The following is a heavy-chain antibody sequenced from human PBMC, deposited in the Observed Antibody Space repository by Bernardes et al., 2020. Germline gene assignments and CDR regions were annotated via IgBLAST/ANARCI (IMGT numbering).Heavy chain of an antibody. Sequence: SETLSLTCAVSGYSISSGYYWGWIRQPPGKGLEWIGSIYHSGSTYYNPSLKSRVTISVDTSKNQFSLKLSSVTAADTAGYYCARGFFTNWNDVEYFDYWGQGTLVTVSS. V-gene: IGHV4-38-2*01. CDR3: ARGFFTNWNDVEYFDY. J-gene: IGHJ4*02. CDR2: IYHSGST. CDR1: GYSISSGYY. D-gene: IGHD1-1*01.